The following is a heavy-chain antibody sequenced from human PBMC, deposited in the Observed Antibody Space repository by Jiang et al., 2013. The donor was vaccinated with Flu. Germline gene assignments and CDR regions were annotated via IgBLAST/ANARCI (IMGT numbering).Heavy chain of an antibody. V-gene: IGHV4-38-2*01. CDR1: GYSISSGYY. Sequence: LLKPSETLSLTCGVSGYSISSGYYWGWIRQPPGKGLEWIGSIYHSGNTYYNPSPKSRVTVSVDTSKNQFSLKLSSVTAADTAVYYCARVGPCSSTSCYFDYWGQGTLVTVSS. J-gene: IGHJ4*02. CDR3: ARVGPCSSTSCYFDY. D-gene: IGHD2-2*01. CDR2: IYHSGNT.